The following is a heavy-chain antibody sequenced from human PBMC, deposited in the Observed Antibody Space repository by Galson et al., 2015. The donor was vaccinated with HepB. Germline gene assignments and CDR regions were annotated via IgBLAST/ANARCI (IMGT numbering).Heavy chain of an antibody. V-gene: IGHV3-30*18. D-gene: IGHD6-19*01. Sequence: SLRLSCAASGFTFSSYGMHWVRQAPGKGLEWVAVISYDGSNKYYADSVKGRFTISRDNSKNTLYLQMNSLRAEDTAVYYCAKTIAVAAGFDYWGQGTLVTVSS. CDR2: ISYDGSNK. CDR1: GFTFSSYG. CDR3: AKTIAVAAGFDY. J-gene: IGHJ4*02.